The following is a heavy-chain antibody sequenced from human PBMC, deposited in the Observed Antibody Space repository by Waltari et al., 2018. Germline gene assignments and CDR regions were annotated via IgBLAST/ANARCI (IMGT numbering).Heavy chain of an antibody. Sequence: EVQLVESGGGLVQPGGSLRLSCAASGFTFSSYSMHWVRQAPGKGLGWVSYISSSTSTIYYADSVKGRFTIARDNAKNSLSLQMNSLRAEDTAVYYCARDLYGDYAIDYWGQGTLVTVSS. CDR2: ISSSTSTI. CDR1: GFTFSSYS. D-gene: IGHD4-17*01. J-gene: IGHJ4*02. CDR3: ARDLYGDYAIDY. V-gene: IGHV3-48*01.